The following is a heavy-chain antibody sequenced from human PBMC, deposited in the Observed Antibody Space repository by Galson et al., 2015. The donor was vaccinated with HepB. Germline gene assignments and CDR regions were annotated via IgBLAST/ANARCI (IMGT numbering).Heavy chain of an antibody. V-gene: IGHV3-23*01. J-gene: IGHJ4*02. Sequence: SLRLSCAASGFTFSSYTMNWVRQAPGKGLEWVSGISGSGGSTHSADSVKGRFTISRDNSKNTRYLQMNSLRAEDTAVYYWAKAMEWLVPIYHFDYWGQGTLLTV. CDR2: ISGSGGST. CDR1: GFTFSSYT. D-gene: IGHD6-19*01. CDR3: AKAMEWLVPIYHFDY.